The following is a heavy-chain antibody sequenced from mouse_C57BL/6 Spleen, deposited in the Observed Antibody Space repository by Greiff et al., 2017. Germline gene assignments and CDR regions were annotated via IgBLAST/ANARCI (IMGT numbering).Heavy chain of an antibody. J-gene: IGHJ3*01. CDR2: ILPGSGSM. V-gene: IGHV1-9*01. Sequence: VQLQQSGAELMKPGASVKFSCKAPGYTFTGYWIEWVKQRPGHGLEWIGEILPGSGSMNYNEKVKGKATFTADTSSNTAYMQLSSLTTEDSAIYYCARSGYGSSPPWFAYWGQGTLVTVSA. D-gene: IGHD1-1*01. CDR3: ARSGYGSSPPWFAY. CDR1: GYTFTGYW.